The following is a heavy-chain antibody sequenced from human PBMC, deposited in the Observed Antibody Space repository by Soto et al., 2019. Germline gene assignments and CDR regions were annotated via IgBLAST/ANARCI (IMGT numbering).Heavy chain of an antibody. CDR2: IWYDGSNK. CDR1: GFTFSSYG. D-gene: IGHD2-2*01. J-gene: IGHJ6*02. Sequence: QVQLVESGGGVVQPGRSLRLSCAASGFTFSSYGMHWVRQAPGKGLEWVAVIWYDGSNKYYADSVKGRFTISRDNSKKTPYLQLNSMRAEYTSVYYCARGTSRIVVLPGAISAGYYGMGVWCQGTTFRVSS. CDR3: ARGTSRIVVLPGAISAGYYGMGV. V-gene: IGHV3-33*01.